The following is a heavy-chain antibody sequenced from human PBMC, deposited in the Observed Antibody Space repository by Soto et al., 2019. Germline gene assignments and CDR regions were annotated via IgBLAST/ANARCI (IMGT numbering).Heavy chain of an antibody. V-gene: IGHV2-5*01. Sequence: QGTLKESGPTLVKPTQTLTLTCSFSGFSLSTSGVGVGWIRQSPGKALEWLALIYWSGDEHYRPSLKSRLSIIKDTYKNHVVLIMTDMDPVDTATYYCARGLATLPVFAFDIWGQETMVTVSS. CDR3: ARGLATLPVFAFDI. D-gene: IGHD3-3*02. CDR1: GFSLSTSGVG. J-gene: IGHJ3*02. CDR2: IYWSGDE.